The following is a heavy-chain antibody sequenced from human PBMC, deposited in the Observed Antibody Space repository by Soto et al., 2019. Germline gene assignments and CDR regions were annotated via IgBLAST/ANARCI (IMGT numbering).Heavy chain of an antibody. V-gene: IGHV3-74*01. J-gene: IGHJ4*02. D-gene: IGHD2-2*01. CDR3: TRATAVSFDS. CDR1: GFTFSDYW. Sequence: EVQLVESGGGLVQPGGSLRLSCVASGFTFSDYWIHWVRQAPGKGLEGVSRINPDASSTSNADSVKGRFTISRDNAQNTVFLQMSSLRAEDTAVYYCTRATAVSFDSWGQGTLVTVSS. CDR2: INPDASST.